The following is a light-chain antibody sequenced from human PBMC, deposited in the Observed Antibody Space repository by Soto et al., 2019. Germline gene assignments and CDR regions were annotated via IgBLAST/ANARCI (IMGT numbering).Light chain of an antibody. CDR3: QQYGSSPIT. J-gene: IGKJ5*01. V-gene: IGKV3-20*01. Sequence: EIVLTQSPGTLSLSPGERATLSCRASQSVSNNYLAWYQQKPGQAPRLLIDGASNRATGIPDRVSGTKSVTDFTLTIRRLEPEDAAVYFCQQYGSSPITFGQGTRLEIK. CDR1: QSVSNNY. CDR2: GAS.